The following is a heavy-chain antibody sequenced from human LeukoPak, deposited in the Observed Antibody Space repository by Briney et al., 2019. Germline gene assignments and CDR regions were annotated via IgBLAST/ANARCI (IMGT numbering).Heavy chain of an antibody. CDR2: INPNTGNP. Sequence: GASVKVSCKASGYTFTSYAMTWVRQAPGQGLEWMGWINPNTGNPIYAQDFKGRFVFSLDTSVNTAYLQISSLKPEDSAVYYCAARGGPGSFDAFDIWGQGTMVTVSP. CDR3: AARGGPGSFDAFDI. J-gene: IGHJ3*02. V-gene: IGHV7-4-1*02. CDR1: GYTFTSYA. D-gene: IGHD3-10*01.